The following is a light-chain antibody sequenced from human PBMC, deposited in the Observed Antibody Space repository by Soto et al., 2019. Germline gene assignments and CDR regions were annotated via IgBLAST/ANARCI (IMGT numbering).Light chain of an antibody. CDR1: QGISSY. Sequence: ASRMTQSPSSLSAPTGDRVTITCRASQGISSYLAWYQQKPGKAPKLLIYAASTLQSGVPSRFSGSGSGTDFTLTISCLQSEDFATYYCQQYYSYPRTFGQGTKVDIK. CDR2: AAS. J-gene: IGKJ1*01. CDR3: QQYYSYPRT. V-gene: IGKV1-8*01.